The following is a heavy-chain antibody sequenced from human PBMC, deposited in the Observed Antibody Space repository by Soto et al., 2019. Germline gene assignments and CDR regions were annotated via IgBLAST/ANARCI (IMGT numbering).Heavy chain of an antibody. D-gene: IGHD3-22*01. V-gene: IGHV1-69*13. CDR1: GGTFSRYS. CDR2: IIPIFGIA. J-gene: IGHJ6*02. Sequence: GASVRVSCNASGGTFSRYSITWVRQAPGHGLEWIGRIIPIFGIASYAQKFQGRVTITADESTSTAYMELSSLRSDDTAIYYCARGGYYDSSGARNYHYYGMDVWGQGTTVTVSS. CDR3: ARGGYYDSSGARNYHYYGMDV.